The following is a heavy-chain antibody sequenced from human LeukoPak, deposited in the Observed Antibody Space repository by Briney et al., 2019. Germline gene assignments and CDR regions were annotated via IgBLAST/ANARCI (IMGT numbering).Heavy chain of an antibody. D-gene: IGHD4-17*01. Sequence: SSETLSLTCTVSGDSISTSNSYWGWIRQPPGKGLEWIGEINHSGSTNYNPSLKSRVTISVDTSKNQFSLKLSSVTAADTAVYYCARGADYGLYYFDYWGQGTLVTVSS. J-gene: IGHJ4*02. V-gene: IGHV4-39*07. CDR2: INHSGST. CDR3: ARGADYGLYYFDY. CDR1: GDSISTSNSY.